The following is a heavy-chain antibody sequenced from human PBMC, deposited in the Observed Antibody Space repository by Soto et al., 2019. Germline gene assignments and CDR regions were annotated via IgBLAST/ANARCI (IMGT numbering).Heavy chain of an antibody. V-gene: IGHV3-66*02. D-gene: IGHD3-3*01. CDR3: AKDMSPFWVGPVDY. CDR2: IYSGGST. Sequence: GGSLRLSCAASGFTVSSNYMSWVRQAPGKGLEWVSVIYSGGSTYFADSVKGRFTISRDNSKNTLYLQMNSLRAEDTAVYYCAKDMSPFWVGPVDYWGQGTLVTVS. CDR1: GFTVSSNY. J-gene: IGHJ4*02.